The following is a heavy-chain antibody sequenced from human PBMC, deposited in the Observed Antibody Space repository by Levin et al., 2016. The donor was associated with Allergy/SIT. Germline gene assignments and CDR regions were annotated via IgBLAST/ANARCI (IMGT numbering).Heavy chain of an antibody. D-gene: IGHD5-18*01. J-gene: IGHJ4*02. V-gene: IGHV1-69*04. Sequence: SVKVSCKASGGTFSSYAISWVRQAPGQGLEWMGRIIPILGIANYAQKFQGRVTITADKSTSTAYMELSSLRSEDTAVYYCARAGYNSYGPDLLFDYWGQGTLVTVSS. CDR1: GGTFSSYA. CDR2: IIPILGIA. CDR3: ARAGYNSYGPDLLFDY.